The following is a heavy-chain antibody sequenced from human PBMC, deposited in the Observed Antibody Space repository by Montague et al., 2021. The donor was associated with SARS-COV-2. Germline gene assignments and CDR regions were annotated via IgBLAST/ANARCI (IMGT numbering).Heavy chain of an antibody. CDR2: IYYGGST. J-gene: IGHJ4*02. D-gene: IGHD6-19*01. CDR1: GDSISHSSYY. Sequence: SETLSLTCTVSGDSISHSSYYWGWIRQPPGKRLEWIGSIYYGGSTYYNPSLKSRVTISVDTSKNQVSLKLNSVTAAATAVYYCAGVRQWLVPFDYWGQGTLVTVSS. V-gene: IGHV4-39*07. CDR3: AGVRQWLVPFDY.